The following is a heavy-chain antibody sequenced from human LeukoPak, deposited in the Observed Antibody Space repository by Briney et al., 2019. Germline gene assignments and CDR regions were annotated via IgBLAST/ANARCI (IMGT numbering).Heavy chain of an antibody. Sequence: GGSLRLSCSFSGFIATSNYMAWVRQSPGKGLQWISFIYGGGNTLYADSVRDRFSISRDNSKSTLYLQMSSLRVEDTAVYYCATGGRSGMAFDFWGQGTLVTVSS. CDR1: GFIATSNY. D-gene: IGHD2-8*01. CDR2: IYGGGNT. V-gene: IGHV3-53*01. CDR3: ATGGRSGMAFDF. J-gene: IGHJ4*02.